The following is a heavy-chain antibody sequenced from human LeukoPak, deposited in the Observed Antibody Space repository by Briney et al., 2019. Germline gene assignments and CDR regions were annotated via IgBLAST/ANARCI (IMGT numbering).Heavy chain of an antibody. CDR2: INPNSGGT. CDR3: ARDRYQSGSYVRYFDY. D-gene: IGHD1-26*01. CDR1: GGTFSSYA. J-gene: IGHJ4*02. V-gene: IGHV1-2*06. Sequence: ASVKVSCKASGGTFSSYAISWVRQAPGQGLEWMGRINPNSGGTNYAQKFQGRVTMTRDTSISTAYMELSSLRSEDTAVYYCARDRYQSGSYVRYFDYWGQGTLVTVSS.